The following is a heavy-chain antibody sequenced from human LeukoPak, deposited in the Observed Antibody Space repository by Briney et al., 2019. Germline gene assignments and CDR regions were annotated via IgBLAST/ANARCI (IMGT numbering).Heavy chain of an antibody. D-gene: IGHD3-10*01. CDR1: GYSFTNYW. CDR3: AGQKWFGELLPGAFDI. CDR2: IYPGDSDT. Sequence: GESLKISCKGSGYSFTNYWIGWVRQMPGKGLEWMGIIYPGDSDTGYSPSFQGQVTISADKSISTAYLQWSSLKASDTAMYYCAGQKWFGELLPGAFDIWGQGTMVTVSS. V-gene: IGHV5-51*01. J-gene: IGHJ3*02.